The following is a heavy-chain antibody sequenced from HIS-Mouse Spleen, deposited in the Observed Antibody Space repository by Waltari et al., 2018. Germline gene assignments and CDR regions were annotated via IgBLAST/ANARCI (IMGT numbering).Heavy chain of an antibody. D-gene: IGHD6-13*01. J-gene: IGHJ2*01. Sequence: QLQLQESGPGLVKPSETLSLTCTVSGGSISSSSYYWGWIRQPPWRGLEWIRSIYYSGSTPHNPSLKSRVTLSVDTSKNQFSLRLSSVTAADTAVYYCAREIPYSSSWYDWYFDLWGRGTLVTVSS. V-gene: IGHV4-39*07. CDR3: AREIPYSSSWYDWYFDL. CDR2: IYYSGST. CDR1: GGSISSSSYY.